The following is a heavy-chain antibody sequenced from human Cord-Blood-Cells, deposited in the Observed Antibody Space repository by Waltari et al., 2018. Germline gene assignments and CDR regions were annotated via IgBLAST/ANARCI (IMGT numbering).Heavy chain of an antibody. CDR2: FYHSGST. D-gene: IGHD7-27*01. V-gene: IGHV4-38-2*02. CDR3: ARGFRKTGEERYFDL. J-gene: IGHJ2*01. CDR1: GYSISSGYY. Sequence: QVQLQESGPGLVKPSETLSLTRTVSGYSISSGYYWGWIRQPPGKGLEWIGRFYHSGSTYYKPSLKSRVTISVDTSKNQFSLKLSSVTAADTAVYYCARGFRKTGEERYFDLWGRGTLVTVSS.